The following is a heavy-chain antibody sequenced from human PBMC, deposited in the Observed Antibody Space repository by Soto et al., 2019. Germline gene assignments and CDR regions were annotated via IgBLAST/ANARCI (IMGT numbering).Heavy chain of an antibody. CDR3: AKELGYSSGWHNSEFDY. V-gene: IGHV3-23*01. D-gene: IGHD6-19*01. CDR2: ISGSGGST. J-gene: IGHJ4*02. CDR1: GFTFSSYA. Sequence: GGSLRLSCAASGFTFSSYAMSWVRQAPGKGLEWVSAISGSGGSTYYADSVKGRFTISRDNSKNTLYLQMNSLRAEDTAVYYCAKELGYSSGWHNSEFDYWGQGTLVTVSS.